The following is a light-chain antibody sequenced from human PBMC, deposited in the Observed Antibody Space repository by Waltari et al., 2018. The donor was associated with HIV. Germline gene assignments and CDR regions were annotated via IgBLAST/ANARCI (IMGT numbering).Light chain of an antibody. V-gene: IGKV4-1*01. CDR1: QSILSTAGNRHY. J-gene: IGKJ2*01. Sequence: DIVMSQSPDSLAVSLGERATINCKSSQSILSTAGNRHYLAWYQQRPGQAPNRLIYWAATRESGVPDRFSGSGSGTDFTLTINSLQAEDVAVYYCQQYYDAPYTFGQGTKLDI. CDR3: QQYYDAPYT. CDR2: WAA.